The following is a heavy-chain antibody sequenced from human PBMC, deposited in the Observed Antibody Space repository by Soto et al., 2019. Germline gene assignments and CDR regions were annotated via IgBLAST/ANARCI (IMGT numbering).Heavy chain of an antibody. CDR3: AKDDIVLVVAATLLDY. D-gene: IGHD2-15*01. CDR2: ISGSGGST. CDR1: GFTFSSYA. Sequence: EVQLLESGGGLVQPGGSLRLSCAASGFTFSSYAMSWVRQAPGKGLEWVSAISGSGGSTYYADSVKGRFTISRDNSKNTLYLQMNSLRAEDTAVYYCAKDDIVLVVAATLLDYWGQGTLVTVSS. J-gene: IGHJ4*02. V-gene: IGHV3-23*01.